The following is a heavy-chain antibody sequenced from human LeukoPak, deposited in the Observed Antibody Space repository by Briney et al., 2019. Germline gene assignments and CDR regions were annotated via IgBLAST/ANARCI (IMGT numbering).Heavy chain of an antibody. V-gene: IGHV3-20*04. Sequence: GGSLRLSCAASGFTFDDYGMSWVRQAPGKGLEWVSGINWNGGSTGYADSVKGRFTISRDNAKNSLYVQMNTLRAEDTAVYYCAKVMIMFGGVIVSFDYWGQGTLVTVSS. CDR2: INWNGGST. CDR3: AKVMIMFGGVIVSFDY. D-gene: IGHD3-16*02. J-gene: IGHJ4*02. CDR1: GFTFDDYG.